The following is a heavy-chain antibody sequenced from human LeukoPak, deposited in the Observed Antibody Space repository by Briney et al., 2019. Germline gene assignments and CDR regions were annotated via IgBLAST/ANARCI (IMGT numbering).Heavy chain of an antibody. CDR3: AKEGPTPLHYYDSSGYYPGIYFDY. V-gene: IGHV3-23*01. D-gene: IGHD3-22*01. Sequence: GGSLRLSCAASGFTFSSYAMSWVRQAPGKGLEWVSAISGSGGSTYYADSVKGRFTISRDNSKNTLYLQMNSLRAEDTAVYYCAKEGPTPLHYYDSSGYYPGIYFDYWGQGTLVTVSS. J-gene: IGHJ4*02. CDR2: ISGSGGST. CDR1: GFTFSSYA.